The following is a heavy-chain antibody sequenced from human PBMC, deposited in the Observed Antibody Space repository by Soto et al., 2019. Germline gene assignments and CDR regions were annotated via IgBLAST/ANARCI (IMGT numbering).Heavy chain of an antibody. CDR2: INGDGSST. J-gene: IGHJ6*03. CDR3: TRDAYYDFWSGYSAYYYYYMDV. CDR1: GFTFSSYW. V-gene: IGHV3-74*01. D-gene: IGHD3-3*01. Sequence: GGSLRLSCAASGFTFSSYWMHWVRQAPGKGLVWVSRINGDGSSTTHADSVRGRFTISRDNTKNTLYLQMNSLRAEDTTAYYSTRDAYYDFWSGYSAYYYYYMDVWGKGTTVTVSS.